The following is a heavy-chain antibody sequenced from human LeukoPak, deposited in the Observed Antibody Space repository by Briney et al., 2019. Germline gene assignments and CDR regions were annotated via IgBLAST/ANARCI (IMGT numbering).Heavy chain of an antibody. Sequence: GGSLRLSCAASGFSFRSYEMKWVRQAPEKGLEWVSYISSTGSTIYYADSVKGRFTISRDNAKESLYLEMNSLRVEDTAVYYCVRDGGFPGTTGTYEIWGQGTMVSVSS. CDR3: VRDGGFPGTTGTYEI. CDR1: GFSFRSYE. V-gene: IGHV3-48*03. CDR2: ISSTGSTI. J-gene: IGHJ3*02. D-gene: IGHD1-7*01.